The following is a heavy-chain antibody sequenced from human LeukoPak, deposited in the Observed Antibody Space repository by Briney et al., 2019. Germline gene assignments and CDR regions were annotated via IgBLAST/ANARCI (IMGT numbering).Heavy chain of an antibody. J-gene: IGHJ4*02. V-gene: IGHV3-23*01. CDR1: GFTFSSYA. D-gene: IGHD2-2*01. Sequence: PGGSLRLSCAASGFTFSSYAMSWVRQAPGKGLDWVSAISGRGGATYYADSVKGRFTISRDNSKNTLYLQMISLRAEDTAVYYCAKSALGVVVDPGYFDYWGQGTLVTVSS. CDR2: ISGRGGAT. CDR3: AKSALGVVVDPGYFDY.